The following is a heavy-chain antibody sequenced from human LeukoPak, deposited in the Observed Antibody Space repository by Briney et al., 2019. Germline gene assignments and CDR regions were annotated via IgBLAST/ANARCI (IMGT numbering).Heavy chain of an antibody. V-gene: IGHV3-7*01. CDR3: ARDLDSGAAAHRGGFDY. CDR2: IKKDGREK. CDR1: GFTCSSYW. Sequence: AGTLRLSCAASGFTCSSYWMSWVRHAPGKGLEWLANIKKDGREKYYVDSVKGRFTISRDNAKNSLYLQMNSLRAEDTAVYYCARDLDSGAAAHRGGFDYWGQGTLVTVSS. D-gene: IGHD6-13*01. J-gene: IGHJ4*02.